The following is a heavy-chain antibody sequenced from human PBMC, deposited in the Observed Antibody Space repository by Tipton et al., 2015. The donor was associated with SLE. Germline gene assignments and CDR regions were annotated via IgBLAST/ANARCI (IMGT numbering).Heavy chain of an antibody. J-gene: IGHJ3*02. CDR1: GGSFSGYY. CDR2: INHSGST. D-gene: IGHD3-3*01. V-gene: IGHV4-34*01. Sequence: TLSLTCAVYGGSFSGYYWSWIRQPPGKGLEWIGGINHSGSTNYNPSLKSRVTISIDTSKNQFSLKLSSVTAADTSVYYCARGKDYDFWSGYYRRDASDIWGQGTMVTVSS. CDR3: ARGKDYDFWSGYYRRDASDI.